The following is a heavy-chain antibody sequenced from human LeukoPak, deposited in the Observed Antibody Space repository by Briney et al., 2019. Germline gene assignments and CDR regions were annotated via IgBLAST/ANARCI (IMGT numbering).Heavy chain of an antibody. CDR3: ARGGYSNYLKLYYYGMDV. D-gene: IGHD4-11*01. V-gene: IGHV4-34*01. J-gene: IGHJ6*02. Sequence: SETVSLTCGVYGGSFSGYYWSWIRQPPGKGLEWIGEINHSGSTNYNPSLKSRVTISVDTSKNQFSLKLSSVTAADTAVYYCARGGYSNYLKLYYYGMDVWGQGTTVTVSS. CDR1: GGSFSGYY. CDR2: INHSGST.